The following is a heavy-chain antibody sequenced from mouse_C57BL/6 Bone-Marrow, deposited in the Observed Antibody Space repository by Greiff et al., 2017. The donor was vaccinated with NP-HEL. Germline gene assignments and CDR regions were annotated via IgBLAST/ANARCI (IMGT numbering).Heavy chain of an antibody. J-gene: IGHJ3*01. CDR1: GFTFSDFY. CDR2: SRNKANDYTT. CDR3: ARDAFITTVVAPFAY. Sequence: EVQLVESGGGLVQSGRSLRLSCATSGFTFSDFYMEWVRQAPGKGLEWIAASRNKANDYTTEYSASVKGRFIVSRDTSQSILYLQMNALRAEDTAIYYCARDAFITTVVAPFAYWGQGTLVTVSA. V-gene: IGHV7-1*01. D-gene: IGHD1-1*01.